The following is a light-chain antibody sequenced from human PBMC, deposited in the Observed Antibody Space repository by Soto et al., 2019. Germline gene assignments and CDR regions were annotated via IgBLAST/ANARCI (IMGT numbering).Light chain of an antibody. V-gene: IGLV1-40*01. CDR1: SSNIGAGYD. J-gene: IGLJ1*01. Sequence: HSLLTQPPSVSGAPGQRVTISCTGSSSNIGAGYDVHWYQQLPGTAPKLLIYGNSNRPSGVPDRFSGSKSGTSASLAITGLQAEDEADYYCQYYDSSLSGSVFGPGTKVTVL. CDR2: GNS. CDR3: QYYDSSLSGSV.